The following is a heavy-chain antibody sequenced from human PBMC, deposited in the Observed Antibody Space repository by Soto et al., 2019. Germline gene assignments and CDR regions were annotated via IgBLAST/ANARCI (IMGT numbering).Heavy chain of an antibody. J-gene: IGHJ6*02. D-gene: IGHD3-10*01. V-gene: IGHV2-26*03. CDR1: WFSLTTGRKG. CDR2: IFSNNER. CDR3: ARLVADSSWYYYGLDV. Sequence: QVTLKEAGPVLVKATENLTLNCSISWFSLTTGRKGGSLIRPPPGKALGWLAHIFSNNERSYTTSLQNRLSISADNSKRQVVLTMTDVGPVDTATYFCARLVADSSWYYYGLDVWGQGASVTVS.